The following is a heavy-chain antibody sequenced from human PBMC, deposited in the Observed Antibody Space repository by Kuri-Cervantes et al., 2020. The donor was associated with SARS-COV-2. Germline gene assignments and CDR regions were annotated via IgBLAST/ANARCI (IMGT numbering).Heavy chain of an antibody. CDR2: INHSGST. CDR1: GGSFSGYY. Sequence: SETLSLTCAVYGGSFSGYYWSWIRQPPGKGLEWIGEINHSGSTNSNPSLKSRVTISVDTSKNQFSLKLSSVTAADTAVYFCARRPNSGSAPMDVWGQGTTVTVSS. D-gene: IGHD3-10*01. V-gene: IGHV4-34*01. J-gene: IGHJ6*02. CDR3: ARRPNSGSAPMDV.